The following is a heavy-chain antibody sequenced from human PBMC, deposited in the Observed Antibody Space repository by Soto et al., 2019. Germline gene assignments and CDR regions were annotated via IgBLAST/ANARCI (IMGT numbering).Heavy chain of an antibody. CDR3: ARDPTAREITMVRSLDFDY. V-gene: IGHV1-18*01. CDR1: GYTFSSYA. Sequence: ASVKVSCKPSGYTFSSYAISWVRQAPGQGLEWMGWISAYNDNTNYVQKLQGRVTMTTDTSTSTAYMELRSLRSDDTAVYYCARDPTAREITMVRSLDFDYWGQGTLVTVSS. CDR2: ISAYNDNT. J-gene: IGHJ4*02. D-gene: IGHD3-10*01.